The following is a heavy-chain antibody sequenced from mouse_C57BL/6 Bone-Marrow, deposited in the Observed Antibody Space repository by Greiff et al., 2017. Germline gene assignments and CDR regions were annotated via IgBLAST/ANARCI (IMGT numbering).Heavy chain of an antibody. Sequence: EVHLVESGGGLVQPGGSLKLSCAASGFTFSDYYMYWVRQTPEKRLEWVAYISNGGGSTYYPDTVKGRFTISRDNAKNTLYLQMSRLKSEDTAMYYCARAYYSIYYYAMDYWGQGTSVTVSS. D-gene: IGHD2-5*01. V-gene: IGHV5-12*01. CDR2: ISNGGGST. CDR3: ARAYYSIYYYAMDY. J-gene: IGHJ4*01. CDR1: GFTFSDYY.